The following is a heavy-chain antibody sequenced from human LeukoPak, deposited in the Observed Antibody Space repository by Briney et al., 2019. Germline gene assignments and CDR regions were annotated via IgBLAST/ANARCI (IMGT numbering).Heavy chain of an antibody. CDR1: GGSISSSNFF. CDR3: AKDYGDYSLA. Sequence: SETLSLTCTVSGGSISSSNFFWGWIRQPPGKGLEWIGTIYHSGSPYYNPSLKSRVTISGDTSKNQFSLKLSSVTAADTAVYYCAKDYGDYSLAWGQGTLVTVSS. CDR2: IYHSGSP. D-gene: IGHD4-17*01. J-gene: IGHJ5*02. V-gene: IGHV4-39*02.